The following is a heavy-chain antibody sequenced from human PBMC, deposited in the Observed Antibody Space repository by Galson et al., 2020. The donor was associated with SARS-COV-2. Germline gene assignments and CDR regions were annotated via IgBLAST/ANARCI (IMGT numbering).Heavy chain of an antibody. CDR1: GFTFSSYD. D-gene: IGHD6-19*01. Sequence: GESLKISCTASGFTFSSYDMHWVRQVTGKGLEWVSGITNGGDRYYSGSVKGRFTVSRENAKNSLYLQMNSLRAGDTAVYYCARVDGYSSAMDWYFDLWGRGTLVTVSS. CDR3: ARVDGYSSAMDWYFDL. CDR2: ITNGGDR. J-gene: IGHJ2*01. V-gene: IGHV3-13*04.